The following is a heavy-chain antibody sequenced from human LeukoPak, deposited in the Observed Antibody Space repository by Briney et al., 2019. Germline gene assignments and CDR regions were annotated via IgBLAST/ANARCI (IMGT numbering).Heavy chain of an antibody. V-gene: IGHV4-59*08. CDR3: ARQVGGWYADY. CDR2: FYYSGTT. CDR1: GGSISSYY. J-gene: IGHJ4*02. Sequence: PSETLSLTCTVSGGSISSYYWSWIRQPPGKGLEWIGYFYYSGTTNYNPSLKGRVTISVDTSKNQFSLKLGSVTAADTAVYYCARQVGGWYADYWGQGTLVTVSS. D-gene: IGHD6-19*01.